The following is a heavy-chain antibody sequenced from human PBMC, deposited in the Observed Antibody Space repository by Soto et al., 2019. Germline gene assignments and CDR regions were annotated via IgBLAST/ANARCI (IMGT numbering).Heavy chain of an antibody. Sequence: TLSLTCAVSGGSISSGDYYWNWIRQLPGKGLEWIGYISYSGTTYYNPSLKSRVTISVDTSKNQFSLKLNSVAAADTALYYCARGGAARGIWWFDPWGQGTLVTVSS. J-gene: IGHJ5*02. V-gene: IGHV4-31*11. CDR3: ARGGAARGIWWFDP. CDR1: GGSISSGDYY. D-gene: IGHD6-6*01. CDR2: ISYSGTT.